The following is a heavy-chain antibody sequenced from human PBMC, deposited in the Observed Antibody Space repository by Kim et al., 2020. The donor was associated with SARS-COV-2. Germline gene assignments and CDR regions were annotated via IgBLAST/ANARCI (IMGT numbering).Heavy chain of an antibody. V-gene: IGHV4-59*08. CDR2: INYSGST. CDR3: ARHLGGSNFGYYYYNMDV. J-gene: IGHJ6*03. D-gene: IGHD3-3*02. Sequence: SETLSLTCTVSGGSIRGYYWSWIRQSPGKGLEWIGYINYSGSTNYNPSLKSRVIISGDTSKNQFSLKLNSMTAADTAVYYCARHLGGSNFGYYYYNMDVCGPGATGTVSS. CDR1: GGSIRGYY.